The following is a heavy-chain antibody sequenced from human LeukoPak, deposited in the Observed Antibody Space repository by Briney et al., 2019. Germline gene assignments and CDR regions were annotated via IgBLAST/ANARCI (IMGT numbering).Heavy chain of an antibody. CDR3: ATLRKGAASFDY. J-gene: IGHJ4*02. Sequence: GGSLRLSCAASGFTFSSYSMNWVRQAPGKGPEWVSSISSSSSYIYYADSVKGRFTISRDNAKNSLYLQMNSLRAEDTAVYYCATLRKGAASFDYWGQGTLVTVSS. CDR2: ISSSSSYI. CDR1: GFTFSSYS. V-gene: IGHV3-21*01. D-gene: IGHD1-26*01.